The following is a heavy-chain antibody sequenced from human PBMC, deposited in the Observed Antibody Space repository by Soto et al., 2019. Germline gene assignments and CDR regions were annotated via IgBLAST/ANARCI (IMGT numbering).Heavy chain of an antibody. Sequence: PSGTLSLTCTVSGGSISSSDYYWGWIRQPPGKGLEWIGNIYHSGSTSYNPSLKSRVTISVDRSKNQFSLKLSSVTAADTAVYYCARVPGPWGQGTLVTVSS. CDR1: GGSISSSDYY. CDR2: IYHSGST. CDR3: ARVPGP. D-gene: IGHD3-10*01. V-gene: IGHV4-39*07. J-gene: IGHJ5*02.